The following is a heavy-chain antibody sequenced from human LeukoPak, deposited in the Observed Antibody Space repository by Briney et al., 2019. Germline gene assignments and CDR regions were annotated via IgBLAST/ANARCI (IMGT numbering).Heavy chain of an antibody. CDR3: ARDVGSSWYGFHYYYYMDV. CDR1: GYTFSGYY. CDR2: INPNTGGT. J-gene: IGHJ6*03. Sequence: GASVKVSCKASGYTFSGYYIHWVRQAPGQGLEWMGWINPNTGGTKYAQRFQDRVTMTRDTSISTAYMELSRLRSDDTAVYYCARDVGSSWYGFHYYYYMDVWGKGTTVTISS. D-gene: IGHD6-13*01. V-gene: IGHV1-2*02.